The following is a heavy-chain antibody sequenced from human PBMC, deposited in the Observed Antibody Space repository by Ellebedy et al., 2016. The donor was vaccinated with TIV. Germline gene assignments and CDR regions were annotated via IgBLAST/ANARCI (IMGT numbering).Heavy chain of an antibody. J-gene: IGHJ4*02. CDR1: GYTFTSYD. D-gene: IGHD5-18*01. CDR3: ARGGYSYPEDLDN. CDR2: MNPNSGNT. V-gene: IGHV1-8*01. Sequence: ASVKVSCKASGYTFTSYDINWVRQAAGQGLEWMGWMNPNSGNTDSAQKFQDRVTMTRDTSTNTAFMELYSLTFEETAVYYCARGGYSYPEDLDNWGQGTLVTVSS.